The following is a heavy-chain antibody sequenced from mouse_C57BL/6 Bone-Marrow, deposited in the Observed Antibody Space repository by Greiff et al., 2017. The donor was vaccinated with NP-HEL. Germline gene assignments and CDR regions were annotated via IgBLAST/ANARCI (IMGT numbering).Heavy chain of an antibody. V-gene: IGHV5-12*01. D-gene: IGHD1-1*01. CDR2: ISNGGGST. CDR3: ARQDTTVVAPFAY. Sequence: EVQGVESGGGLVQPGGSLKLSCAASGFTFSDYYMYWVRQTPEKRLEWVAYISNGGGSTSYPDTIKGRFTISRDNAKNTLYLQMSRLKSEDTAMYYCARQDTTVVAPFAYWGQGTLVTVSA. J-gene: IGHJ3*01. CDR1: GFTFSDYY.